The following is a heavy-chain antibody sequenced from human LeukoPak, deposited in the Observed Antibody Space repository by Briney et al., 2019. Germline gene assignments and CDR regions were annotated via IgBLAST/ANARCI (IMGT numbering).Heavy chain of an antibody. V-gene: IGHV4-59*08. Sequence: SETLSLTCTVSGASITTYYWSWIRQPPGKGLEWIGYIDYSGSTNYNPSLKSRVTISIDTSKNQFSLKLNSVTAADTAVYYCARRGDLVPAAIQYFQHWGQGTLVTVSS. D-gene: IGHD2-2*02. J-gene: IGHJ1*01. CDR2: IDYSGST. CDR3: ARRGDLVPAAIQYFQH. CDR1: GASITTYY.